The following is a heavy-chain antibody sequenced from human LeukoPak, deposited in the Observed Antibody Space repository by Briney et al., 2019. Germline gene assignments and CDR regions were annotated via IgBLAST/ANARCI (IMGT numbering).Heavy chain of an antibody. J-gene: IGHJ5*02. D-gene: IGHD6-6*01. CDR3: ARVGTVGAARTRVFDP. CDR2: IYYSGST. Sequence: SETLSLTCTVSGGSISSGGYYWSWIRQHPGKGLEWIGYIYYSGSTYYSSSLKSRVTISVDTSKNQFSLKLSSVTAADTAVYYCARVGTVGAARTRVFDPWGQGTLVTVSS. V-gene: IGHV4-31*03. CDR1: GGSISSGGYY.